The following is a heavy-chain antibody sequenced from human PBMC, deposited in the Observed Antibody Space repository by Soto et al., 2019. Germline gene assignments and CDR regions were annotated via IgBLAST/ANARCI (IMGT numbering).Heavy chain of an antibody. D-gene: IGHD2-15*01. CDR1: GFTFSSYA. V-gene: IGHV3-23*01. CDR3: AKIGARYCSGGSCYFRVGAFDI. Sequence: EVQLLESGGGLVQPGGSLRLSCAASGFTFSSYAMSWVRQAPGKGLEWVSAISGSGGSKYYADSVKGRFTISRDNSKNTLKLQRNSLRAEDTALDYWAKIGARYCSGGSCYFRVGAFDIWGQGTMVTVSS. J-gene: IGHJ3*02. CDR2: ISGSGGSK.